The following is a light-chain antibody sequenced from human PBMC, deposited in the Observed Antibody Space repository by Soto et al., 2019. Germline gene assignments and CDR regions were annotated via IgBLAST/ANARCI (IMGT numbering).Light chain of an antibody. Sequence: DMQMTQSPSSLSASPGDTVSFTCRASRGIATSVSWYQQKPGAAPKLLIYGASTLQSGVPSRFSGSGSVTDFTLTISGPQPEDFATYLCQQTFSTPPYTFGQGTRLQIK. CDR3: QQTFSTPPYT. CDR2: GAS. J-gene: IGKJ2*01. V-gene: IGKV1-39*01. CDR1: RGIATS.